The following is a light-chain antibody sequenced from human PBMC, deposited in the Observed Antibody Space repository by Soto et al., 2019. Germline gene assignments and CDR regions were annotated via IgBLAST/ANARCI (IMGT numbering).Light chain of an antibody. CDR2: VAS. CDR3: QQYNNWPPRWT. V-gene: IGKV3-15*01. Sequence: EIVMTQSPATLSVSPGESATLSCRASQSVSSNLAWYQQKPGQAPRLLIYVASTRATGIPARFSGSGSGTEFTLTISSLQSEDFAGYYCQQYNNWPPRWTFGQGTKVDIK. CDR1: QSVSSN. J-gene: IGKJ1*01.